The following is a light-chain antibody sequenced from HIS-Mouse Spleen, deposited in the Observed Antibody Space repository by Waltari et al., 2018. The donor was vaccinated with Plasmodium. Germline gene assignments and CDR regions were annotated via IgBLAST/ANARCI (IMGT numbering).Light chain of an antibody. J-gene: IGLJ3*02. CDR3: CSYAGSSTWV. Sequence: QSALTQPASVSGSPGQSITISCTGTSSDVGSYNLFPWYQQHPGKATKLMIYEGSKRPSGVSNRFSGSKSGNTASLTISGLQAEDEADYYCCSYAGSSTWVFGGGTKLTVL. CDR1: SSDVGSYNL. V-gene: IGLV2-23*01. CDR2: EGS.